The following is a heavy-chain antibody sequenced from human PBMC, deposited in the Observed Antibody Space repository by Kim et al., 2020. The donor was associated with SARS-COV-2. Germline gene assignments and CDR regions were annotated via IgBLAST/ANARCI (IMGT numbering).Heavy chain of an antibody. D-gene: IGHD5-18*01. CDR1: GFTFSSYS. CDR3: ARDNNELWLRGVRKHDAFDI. CDR2: ISSSSSYI. J-gene: IGHJ3*02. V-gene: IGHV3-21*01. Sequence: GGSLRLSCAASGFTFSSYSMNWVRQAPGKGLEWVSSISSSSSYIYYADSVKGRFTISRDNAKNSLYLQMNSLRAEDTAVYYCARDNNELWLRGVRKHDAFDIWGQGTMVTVSS.